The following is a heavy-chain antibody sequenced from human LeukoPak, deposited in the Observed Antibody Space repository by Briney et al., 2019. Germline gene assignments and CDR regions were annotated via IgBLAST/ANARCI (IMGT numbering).Heavy chain of an antibody. J-gene: IGHJ6*02. V-gene: IGHV4-30-4*01. CDR1: GGSIRSDDYY. CDR3: ATVVVVAATNYYYYATDV. Sequence: SETLSLTCTVSGGSIRSDDYYWSWIRQPPGKGLEWIGYIFYTGNTHYNPSLQSRVTFSVDTSKNQFSLKLSSVTATDTAVYFCATVVVVAATNYYYYATDVWGQGTTVTVSS. D-gene: IGHD2-15*01. CDR2: IFYTGNT.